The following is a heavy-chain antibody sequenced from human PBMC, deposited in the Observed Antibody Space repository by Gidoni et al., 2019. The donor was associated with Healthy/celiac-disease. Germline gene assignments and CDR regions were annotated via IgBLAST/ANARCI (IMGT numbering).Heavy chain of an antibody. Sequence: EVQLVESGGGLVQPGGSLRLSCAASGFTFSSYWMSWVRQAPGKGLEWVANIKQDGSEKYYVDSVKGRFTISRDNAKNSLYLQMNSLRAEDTAVYYCARDYTQVAAGIDYWGQGTLVTVSS. CDR1: GFTFSSYW. J-gene: IGHJ4*02. D-gene: IGHD6-13*01. CDR2: IKQDGSEK. V-gene: IGHV3-7*03. CDR3: ARDYTQVAAGIDY.